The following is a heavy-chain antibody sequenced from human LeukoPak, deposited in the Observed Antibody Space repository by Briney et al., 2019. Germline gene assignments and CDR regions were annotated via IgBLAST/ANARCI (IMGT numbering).Heavy chain of an antibody. CDR2: IWFDGSKR. Sequence: GGSLRLSCVASGFTFSRYGMHWIRQAPGKGLEGVAVIWFDGSKRYYADSVKGRFTISRDDSKNTLYLQMNSLRVEDTGIYYCARDPGVTTFYFDYWGQGALVTVSS. V-gene: IGHV3-33*01. J-gene: IGHJ4*02. CDR1: GFTFSRYG. CDR3: ARDPGVTTFYFDY. D-gene: IGHD4-17*01.